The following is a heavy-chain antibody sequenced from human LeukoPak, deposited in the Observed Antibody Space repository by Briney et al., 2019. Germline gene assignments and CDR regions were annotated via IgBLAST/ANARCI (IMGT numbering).Heavy chain of an antibody. Sequence: GGSLRLSCAVSSFAFSNYGMSWVRQAPGKGLEWVSAISGSGGSTYYADSVKGRLTISRDNSKNTLYLQMNSLRAEDTALYYCAKSSYYDTSGSYREYYFDHWGQGALVTVSS. D-gene: IGHD3-22*01. CDR3: AKSSYYDTSGSYREYYFDH. CDR1: SFAFSNYG. V-gene: IGHV3-23*01. J-gene: IGHJ4*02. CDR2: ISGSGGST.